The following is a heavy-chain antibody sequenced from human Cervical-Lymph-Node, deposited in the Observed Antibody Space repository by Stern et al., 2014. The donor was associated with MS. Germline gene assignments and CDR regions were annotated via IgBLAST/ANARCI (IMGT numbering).Heavy chain of an antibody. CDR1: GFTFGRHS. Sequence: VQLVESGGGVVQPGRSLRLSCATSGFTFGRHSMHWVRQAPGKGLEWVAIISYDGSSQPYADSVKGRFTISRSNFNNTLYLQMNSLRVEDTAMYYCARPSAARYFDYWGQGSQVTVSS. D-gene: IGHD6-25*01. V-gene: IGHV3-30-3*01. J-gene: IGHJ4*02. CDR3: ARPSAARYFDY. CDR2: ISYDGSSQ.